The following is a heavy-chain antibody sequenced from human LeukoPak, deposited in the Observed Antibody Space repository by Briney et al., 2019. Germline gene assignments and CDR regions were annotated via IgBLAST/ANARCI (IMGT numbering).Heavy chain of an antibody. Sequence: SETLSLTCTVSGYSISNDYHWGWIRQPPGKGLEWIGNIYHSGSTYYNPSLKSRVTISVDTSKNQFSLKLSSMTAADTAVYYCARDLGVVPAWGWFDPWGQGTLVTVSS. CDR1: GYSISNDYH. V-gene: IGHV4-38-2*02. CDR2: IYHSGST. D-gene: IGHD2-2*01. J-gene: IGHJ5*02. CDR3: ARDLGVVPAWGWFDP.